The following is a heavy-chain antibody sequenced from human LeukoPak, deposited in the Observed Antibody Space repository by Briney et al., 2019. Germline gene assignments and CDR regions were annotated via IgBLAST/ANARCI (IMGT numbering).Heavy chain of an antibody. CDR2: ISGSGDST. D-gene: IGHD6-19*01. CDR3: AKQAVAGGGTNWFDP. CDR1: GFIFSNYA. Sequence: GGSLRLSCAASGFIFSNYAMSWVRQAPGKGLEWVSTISGSGDSTYYADSVKGRFTISRDNSKNMLYLQVNSPRADDTAVYYCAKQAVAGGGTNWFDPRGQGTLVTVSS. V-gene: IGHV3-23*01. J-gene: IGHJ5*02.